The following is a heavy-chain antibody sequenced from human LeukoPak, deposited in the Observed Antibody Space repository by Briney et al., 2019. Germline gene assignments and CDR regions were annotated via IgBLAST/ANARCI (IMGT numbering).Heavy chain of an antibody. CDR1: GFTFSSYG. J-gene: IGHJ3*02. CDR2: ISYDGSNK. D-gene: IGHD2-15*01. CDR3: ARDKPPVVVVVAAHDAYDAFDI. Sequence: GGSLRLSCAASGFTFSSYGMHWVRQAPGKGLEWVAVISYDGSNKYYADSVKGRFTISRDNSKNTLYLQMNSLRSEDTAVYYCARDKPPVVVVVAAHDAYDAFDIWGQGTMVTVSS. V-gene: IGHV3-30*03.